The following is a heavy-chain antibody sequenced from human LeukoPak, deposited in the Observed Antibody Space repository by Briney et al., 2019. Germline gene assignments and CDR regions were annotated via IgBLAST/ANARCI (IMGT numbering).Heavy chain of an antibody. V-gene: IGHV3-30*04. CDR1: GFTFSSYA. J-gene: IGHJ3*02. CDR3: AKDGPEGAFDI. CDR2: ISYDGSNK. Sequence: QTGGSLRLSCAASGFTFSSYAMHWVRQAPGKGLEWVAVISYDGSNKYYADSVKGRFTISRDNSKNTLYLQMNSLRAEDTAVYYCAKDGPEGAFDIWGQGTMVTVSS.